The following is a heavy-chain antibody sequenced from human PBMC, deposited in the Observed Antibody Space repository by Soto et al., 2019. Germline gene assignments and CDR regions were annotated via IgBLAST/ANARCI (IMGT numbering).Heavy chain of an antibody. J-gene: IGHJ6*02. D-gene: IGHD2-15*01. CDR1: GFTFSSYS. Sequence: EVQLVESGGGLVQPGVSLRLSCAASGFTFSSYSMNWVRQAPGKGLEWVSYISSSSSTIYYADSVKGRFTISRDKAKNSLYQQMNSLRDEDTAVYYCARDLNLGSMDVWGQGTTVTVSS. CDR3: ARDLNLGSMDV. CDR2: ISSSSSTI. V-gene: IGHV3-48*02.